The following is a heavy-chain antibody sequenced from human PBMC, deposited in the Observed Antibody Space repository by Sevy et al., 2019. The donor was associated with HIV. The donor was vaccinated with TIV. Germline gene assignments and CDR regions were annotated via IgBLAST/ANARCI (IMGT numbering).Heavy chain of an antibody. V-gene: IGHV3-66*02. CDR3: VSLFLSYRSGWSYFDY. Sequence: GGCLRLSCAISGFTVNDKYIIWVRQAPGKGLEWVSVIFSSGSTYYADSAKGRFIISRDNSKNTVYLQTNSVRAEDTAVYYCVSLFLSYRSGWSYFDYWGQGTLVTVSS. CDR2: IFSSGST. J-gene: IGHJ4*02. CDR1: GFTVNDKY. D-gene: IGHD6-19*01.